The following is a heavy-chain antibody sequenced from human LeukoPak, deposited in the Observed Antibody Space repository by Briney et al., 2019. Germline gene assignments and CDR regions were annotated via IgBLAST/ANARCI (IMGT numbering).Heavy chain of an antibody. Sequence: GGSLRLSCAASGFTFSSFGMNWVRQAPGKGLEWVSYISVSSSTIYYADSVKGRFTISRDNSKNSLYLQMNSLSAEDTAVYYCTRGYSSSSGFHFDYWGQGTLVTVSS. CDR3: TRGYSSSSGFHFDY. J-gene: IGHJ4*02. V-gene: IGHV3-48*01. CDR2: ISVSSSTI. D-gene: IGHD6-6*01. CDR1: GFTFSSFG.